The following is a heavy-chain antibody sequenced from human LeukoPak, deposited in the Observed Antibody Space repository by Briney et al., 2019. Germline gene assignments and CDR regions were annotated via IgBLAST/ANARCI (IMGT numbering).Heavy chain of an antibody. CDR3: ARDYRFGELLVFDY. V-gene: IGHV4-39*07. J-gene: IGHJ4*02. CDR1: GGSISSSSYY. D-gene: IGHD3-10*01. CDR2: IYYSGST. Sequence: PSETLSLTCTVSGGSISSSSYYWGWIRQPPGKGLEWIGSIYYSGSTYYNPSLKSRVTISVDTSKNQFSLKLSSVTAADTAVYYCARDYRFGELLVFDYWGQGTLVTVSS.